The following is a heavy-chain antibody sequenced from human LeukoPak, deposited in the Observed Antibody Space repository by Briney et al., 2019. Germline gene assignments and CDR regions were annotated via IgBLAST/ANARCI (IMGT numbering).Heavy chain of an antibody. V-gene: IGHV4-61*02. CDR3: ARASAAAPFDY. J-gene: IGHJ4*02. CDR2: IYTSGST. Sequence: SETLSLTCTVSGGSISSGSYYWSWIRQPAGEGLEWIGRIYTSGSTNYNPSLKSRVTISVDTSKNQFSLKLSSVTAADTAVYYCARASAAAPFDYWGQGTLVTVSS. CDR1: GGSISSGSYY. D-gene: IGHD2-2*01.